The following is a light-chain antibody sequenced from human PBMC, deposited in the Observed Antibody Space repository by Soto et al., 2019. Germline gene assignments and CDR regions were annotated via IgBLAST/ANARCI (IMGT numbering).Light chain of an antibody. Sequence: VLRHVVAVLALKTGERAPFSCGASQSVSSYLSWYQQKPAQAPRLLIYDASTGATGSPARFSGRRSVTDFTLTISSLEPEDFAGYYCQQCLMTFGQGTKVDIK. J-gene: IGKJ1*01. CDR3: QQCLMT. CDR1: QSVSSY. CDR2: DAS. V-gene: IGKV3-11*01.